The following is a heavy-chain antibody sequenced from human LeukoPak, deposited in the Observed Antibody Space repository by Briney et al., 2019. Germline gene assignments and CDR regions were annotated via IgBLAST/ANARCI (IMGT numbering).Heavy chain of an antibody. J-gene: IGHJ2*01. D-gene: IGHD1-26*01. V-gene: IGHV4-61*01. CDR3: ARGGSYYYWYFDL. CDR1: GGSVSSGSYY. CDR2: IYYSGST. Sequence: SETLSLTCTVSGGSVSSGSYYWSWLRQPPGKGLEWIGYIYYSGSTNYNPSLKSRVTISVDTSKNQFSLKLSSVTAADTAVYYCARGGSYYYWYFDLWGRGTLVTVSS.